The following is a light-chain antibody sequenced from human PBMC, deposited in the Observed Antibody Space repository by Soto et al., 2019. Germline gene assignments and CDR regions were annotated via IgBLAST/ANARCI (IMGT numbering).Light chain of an antibody. J-gene: IGLJ2*01. CDR1: SSDFGGYNY. CDR3: SSYPSRSTHGV. V-gene: IGLV2-14*01. Sequence: QCVLTQPASGSASPGQSITISCTGTSSDFGGYNYVSWYQQHPVKATKLVIYDVSNRPSGVSNRFSGSKSGNTASLTISGLQAEDEADYYCSSYPSRSTHGVLGGGAKVTVL. CDR2: DVS.